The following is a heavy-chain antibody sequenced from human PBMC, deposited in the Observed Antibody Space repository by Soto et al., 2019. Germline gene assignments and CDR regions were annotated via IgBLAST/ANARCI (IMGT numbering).Heavy chain of an antibody. CDR1: GYSLTNYW. CDR2: IYSGDSDI. Sequence: RGESLKISCKGSGYSLTNYWIGWVRQMPGKGLEWMGMIYSGDSDIRYSPSFEGQVTISADKSVTTAYLQWSSLRASDTAVYYCATRGIRGVPFEYWGQGTPVTVSS. CDR3: ATRGIRGVPFEY. D-gene: IGHD3-10*01. J-gene: IGHJ4*02. V-gene: IGHV5-51*01.